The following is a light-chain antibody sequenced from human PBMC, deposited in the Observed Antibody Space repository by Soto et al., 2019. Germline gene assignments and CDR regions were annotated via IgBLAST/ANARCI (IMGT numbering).Light chain of an antibody. V-gene: IGKV3-11*01. J-gene: IGKJ1*01. Sequence: EIVLTQSPATLSSSPGERATLSCRASQTVNIRLAWYQHKPGQAPRLLIYHTSNRATGIPARSSGSGSGTDFTLTISSLEPEDFAVYYCHQRQSWPRTFGQGTKVDIK. CDR2: HTS. CDR1: QTVNIR. CDR3: HQRQSWPRT.